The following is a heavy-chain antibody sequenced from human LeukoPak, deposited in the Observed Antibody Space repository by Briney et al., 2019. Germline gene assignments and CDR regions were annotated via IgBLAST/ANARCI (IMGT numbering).Heavy chain of an antibody. Sequence: GGSLRLSCAASQFTFISYWMNWVRQAPGKGLEWVANIKQDGSEKYYVDSVKGRFTISRDNAKNSLYLQMNSLRAEDTAVYYCARGYTSPWDRAFDIWGQGTMVTVSS. J-gene: IGHJ3*02. CDR2: IKQDGSEK. V-gene: IGHV3-7*03. D-gene: IGHD1-14*01. CDR3: ARGYTSPWDRAFDI. CDR1: QFTFISYW.